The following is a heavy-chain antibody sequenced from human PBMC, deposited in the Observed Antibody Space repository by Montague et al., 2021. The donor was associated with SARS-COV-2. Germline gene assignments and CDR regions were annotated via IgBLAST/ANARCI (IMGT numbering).Heavy chain of an antibody. Sequence: CAISGDSVSRNIATWNWIRQSPSRGLEWLGRTYYRSKWYNDYAESVKSRITIDPDTSKHQFSLHLNSVTPEDTAVYYCARIPVGSKYYFDFWGQGTLVTASS. CDR2: TYYRSKWYN. CDR1: GDSVSRNIAT. J-gene: IGHJ4*02. V-gene: IGHV6-1*01. D-gene: IGHD2-2*01. CDR3: ARIPVGSKYYFDF.